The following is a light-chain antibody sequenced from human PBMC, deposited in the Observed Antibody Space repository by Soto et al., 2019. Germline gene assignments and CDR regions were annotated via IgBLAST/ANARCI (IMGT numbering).Light chain of an antibody. V-gene: IGKV3-15*01. CDR2: GAS. J-gene: IGKJ1*01. CDR3: QQYNKWTRT. Sequence: IVMTQSPATLSVSSGERATLSCRASQSVSSDLAWYQQKPGQAPRLLIYGASTRAIAIPARFSGSGSGTEFTLTISSLQSEDFAVYYCQQYNKWTRTFGQGTKV. CDR1: QSVSSD.